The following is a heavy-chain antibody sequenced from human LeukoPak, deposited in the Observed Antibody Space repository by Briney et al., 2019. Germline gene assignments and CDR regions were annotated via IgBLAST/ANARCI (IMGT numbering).Heavy chain of an antibody. J-gene: IGHJ4*02. CDR3: AKGGYGSYYFDY. Sequence: PGGSLRLSCAASGFTFSSYGMHWVRQAPGKGLEWVAVISYDGSNKYYADSVKGRFTISRDNSKNTLYLQTNSLRAEDTAVYYCAKGGYGSYYFDYWGQGTLVTVSS. CDR1: GFTFSSYG. V-gene: IGHV3-30*18. CDR2: ISYDGSNK. D-gene: IGHD3-10*01.